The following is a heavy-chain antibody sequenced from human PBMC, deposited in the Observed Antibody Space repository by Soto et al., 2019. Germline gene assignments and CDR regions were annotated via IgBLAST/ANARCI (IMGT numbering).Heavy chain of an antibody. J-gene: IGHJ4*02. CDR1: GVSISTGSYS. CDR2: IYHSGST. D-gene: IGHD2-2*01. Sequence: QLRLQESGSRLVKPSQTLSLTCAVSGVSISTGSYSWTWIRQPPGKGLEWIGYIYHSGSTYYYPSLNSRVTISVDRSKNQFSLKLVSVTAADTAVYYCARGDDDLAPAFDFWGQGALVTVSS. CDR3: ARGDDDLAPAFDF. V-gene: IGHV4-30-2*01.